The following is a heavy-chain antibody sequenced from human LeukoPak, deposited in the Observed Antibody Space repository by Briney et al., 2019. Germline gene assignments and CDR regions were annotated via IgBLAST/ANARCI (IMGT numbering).Heavy chain of an antibody. CDR1: GGSISSGGYY. J-gene: IGHJ4*02. CDR3: ARGYYYDSSGYYHSEIPVYYFDY. Sequence: PSETLSLTCTVSGGSISSGGYYWSWIRQHPGKGLEWIGYIYYSGSTYYNPSLKSRVTISVDTSKNQFSLKLSSVTAADTAVYYCARGYYYDSSGYYHSEIPVYYFDYWGQGTLVTVSS. D-gene: IGHD3-22*01. CDR2: IYYSGST. V-gene: IGHV4-31*03.